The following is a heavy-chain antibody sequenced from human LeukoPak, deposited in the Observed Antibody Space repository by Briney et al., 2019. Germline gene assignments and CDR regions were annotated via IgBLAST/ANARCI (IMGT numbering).Heavy chain of an antibody. D-gene: IGHD5-24*01. CDR2: ISSSGSTI. Sequence: PGGSLRLSCAASGFTFSSYEMNWVRQAPGKGLEWVSYISSSGSTIYYADSVKGRFTISRDNAKNSLYLQMNSLRAEDTAVYYCAREGRDGYNLHFDYWGQGTLVTVSS. J-gene: IGHJ4*02. V-gene: IGHV3-48*03. CDR3: AREGRDGYNLHFDY. CDR1: GFTFSSYE.